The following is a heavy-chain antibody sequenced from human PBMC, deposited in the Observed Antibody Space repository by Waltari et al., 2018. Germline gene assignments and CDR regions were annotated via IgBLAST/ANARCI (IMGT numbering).Heavy chain of an antibody. CDR3: VREKGGLGGWFDP. Sequence: VHLKASGPALVKPSETLSLTCTVSGSSIRVFYWSWIRQPAGKGLEWVGRASASGSTNYNPSLKSRITMAADTSRNQFSLTLTDVTAADTAMYYCVREKGGLGGWFDPWGQGIQVTVSS. CDR2: ASASGST. CDR1: GSSIRVFY. J-gene: IGHJ5*02. D-gene: IGHD2-15*01. V-gene: IGHV4-4*07.